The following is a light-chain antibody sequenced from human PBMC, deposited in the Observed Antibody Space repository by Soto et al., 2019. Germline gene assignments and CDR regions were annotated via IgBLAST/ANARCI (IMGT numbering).Light chain of an antibody. J-gene: IGKJ4*01. CDR1: QSVSSNH. CDR3: QQFSSYPLT. CDR2: AST. V-gene: IGKV3-20*01. Sequence: EIVVTQSPGTLSLSPGERATLSCRASQSVSSNHLAWYQQKPGQAPRLLIFASTGRPAVIPDRFSGSGSGTDFTLTISRLEPEDFAVYYCQQFSSYPLTFGGGTKVDIK.